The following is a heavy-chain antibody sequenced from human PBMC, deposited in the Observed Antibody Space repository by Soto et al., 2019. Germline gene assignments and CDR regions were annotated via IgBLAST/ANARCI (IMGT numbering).Heavy chain of an antibody. J-gene: IGHJ5*02. Sequence: ASVKVSCKASGYTFTGYYMHWVRQAPGQRLEWMGWISAYNGNTNYAQKLQGRVTMTTDTSTSTAYMELRSLRSDDTAVYYCARDSLHLGLDPWGQGTLVTVSS. D-gene: IGHD4-4*01. CDR3: ARDSLHLGLDP. CDR1: GYTFTGYY. V-gene: IGHV1-18*04. CDR2: ISAYNGNT.